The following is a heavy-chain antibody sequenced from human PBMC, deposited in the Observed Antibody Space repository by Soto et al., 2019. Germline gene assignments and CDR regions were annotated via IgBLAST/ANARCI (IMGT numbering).Heavy chain of an antibody. D-gene: IGHD3-3*01. CDR3: AKMSGSQTYYYGMDV. V-gene: IGHV3-23*01. CDR2: ISGSGGST. CDR1: GFTFSSYA. Sequence: PGGSLRLSCAASGFTFSSYAISWVRQAPGKGLEWVSAISGSGGSTYYADSVKGRFTISRDNSKNTLYLQMNSLRAEDTAVYYCAKMSGSQTYYYGMDVWGQGTTVTVSS. J-gene: IGHJ6*02.